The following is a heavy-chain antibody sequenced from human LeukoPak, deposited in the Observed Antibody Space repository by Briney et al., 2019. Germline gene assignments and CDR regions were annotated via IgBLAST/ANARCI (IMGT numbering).Heavy chain of an antibody. CDR1: GFTFSSYA. D-gene: IGHD2-15*01. CDR3: AKDLSGVSCSDY. Sequence: GGSLRLSCAASGFTFSSYAMNWVRQAPGEGLEWVSAISGSGDSTYYADSVKGRFTISRDSSKNTLYLQMNSLRAEDTAIYYWAKDLSGVSCSDYWGQGTLVTVSS. CDR2: ISGSGDST. V-gene: IGHV3-23*01. J-gene: IGHJ4*02.